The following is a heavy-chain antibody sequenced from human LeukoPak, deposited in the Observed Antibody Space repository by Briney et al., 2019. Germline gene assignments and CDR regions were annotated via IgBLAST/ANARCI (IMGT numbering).Heavy chain of an antibody. Sequence: SETLSLTCAVYGGSFSGYYWSWIRQPPGKRLEWIGEINHSGSTNYNPSLKSRVTISVDTSKNQFSLKLSSVTAADTAVYYCARAALVGGNNDYWGQGTLVTVSS. CDR3: ARAALVGGNNDY. V-gene: IGHV4-34*01. CDR1: GGSFSGYY. J-gene: IGHJ4*02. D-gene: IGHD1-26*01. CDR2: INHSGST.